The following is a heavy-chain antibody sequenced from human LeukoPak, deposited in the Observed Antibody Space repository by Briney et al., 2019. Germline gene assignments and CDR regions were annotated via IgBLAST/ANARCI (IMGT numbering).Heavy chain of an antibody. Sequence: TLSLTCTVSGGSISSGSYYWSWIRQPAGKGLEWIGRIYTSGSTNYNPSLKSRVTISVDTSKNQFSLKLSSVTAADTAVYYCARYSRYFDWLSSHYAFDIWGQGTMVTVSS. J-gene: IGHJ3*02. V-gene: IGHV4-61*02. CDR3: ARYSRYFDWLSSHYAFDI. D-gene: IGHD3-9*01. CDR1: GGSISSGSYY. CDR2: IYTSGST.